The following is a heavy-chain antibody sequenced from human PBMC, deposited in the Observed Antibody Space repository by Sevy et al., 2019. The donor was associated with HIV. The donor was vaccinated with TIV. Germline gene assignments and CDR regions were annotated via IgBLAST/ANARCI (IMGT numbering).Heavy chain of an antibody. Sequence: ALVKVSCKASGYTLSSYDINWVRQATGQGLEWMGWMNPDSGRRGYAPKFQGRVTMTTNTSIGTAYMELRSLRSEDSAVYYCARADLDSSTFFYYYGMDVWGQGTTVTVSS. CDR1: GYTLSSYD. V-gene: IGHV1-8*01. CDR2: MNPDSGRR. J-gene: IGHJ6*02. D-gene: IGHD6-13*01. CDR3: ARADLDSSTFFYYYGMDV.